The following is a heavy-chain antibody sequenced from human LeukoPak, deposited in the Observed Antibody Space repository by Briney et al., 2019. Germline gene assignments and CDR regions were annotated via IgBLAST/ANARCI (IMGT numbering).Heavy chain of an antibody. CDR3: AKDPLLWFGELLEYYYYGMDV. V-gene: IGHV3-23*01. Sequence: GGSLRLSCAASGFTFNRYAMSWVRQAPGTGLEWVSAISGSGIGADYADSVRGRFTISRDNSKNTLYLQMNSLRAEDTAVYYCAKDPLLWFGELLEYYYYGMDVWGQGTTVTVSS. CDR2: ISGSGIGA. J-gene: IGHJ6*02. CDR1: GFTFNRYA. D-gene: IGHD3-10*01.